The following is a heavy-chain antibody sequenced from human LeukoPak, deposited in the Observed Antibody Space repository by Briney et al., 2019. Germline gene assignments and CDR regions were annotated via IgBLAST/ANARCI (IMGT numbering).Heavy chain of an antibody. Sequence: ASVKVSCKASGYTFTSYDINWVRQATGQGLEWMGWMNPNSGNTGYAQMFQGRVTMTEDTSTDTAYMELSSLRSEDTAVYYCATDLLNYYDSSGYFREYWGQGTLVTVSS. D-gene: IGHD3-22*01. V-gene: IGHV1-8*02. CDR1: GYTFTSYD. CDR2: MNPNSGNT. CDR3: ATDLLNYYDSSGYFREY. J-gene: IGHJ4*02.